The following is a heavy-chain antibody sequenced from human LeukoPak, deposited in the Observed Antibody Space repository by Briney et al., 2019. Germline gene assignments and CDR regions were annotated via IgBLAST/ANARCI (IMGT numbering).Heavy chain of an antibody. J-gene: IGHJ4*02. CDR3: GKKYGLPTTTERSVQY. CDR1: GFSFRSYA. D-gene: IGHD1-1*01. CDR2: LSGDSDIT. Sequence: PGGSLRLSCTASGFSFRSYAMNWVRQTPGKGLEWLSILSGDSDITHYADSVKGRFTISRDNSKNTLYLQMNSLRAEDTAIYCCGKKYGLPTTTERSVQYWGQGTLVTVSS. V-gene: IGHV3-23*01.